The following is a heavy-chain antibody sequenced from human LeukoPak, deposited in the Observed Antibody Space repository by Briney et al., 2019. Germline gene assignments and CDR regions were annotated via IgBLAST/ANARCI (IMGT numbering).Heavy chain of an antibody. V-gene: IGHV4-59*01. CDR1: GGSISSYY. Sequence: SETLSLTCTVSGGSISSYYWSWIRQPPGKGLGWIGYIYYSGSTNYNPSLKSRVTISVDTSKNQFSLKLSSVTAADTAVYYCARINYYGSGRDYYYMDVWGKGTTAT. CDR2: IYYSGST. D-gene: IGHD3-10*01. CDR3: ARINYYGSGRDYYYMDV. J-gene: IGHJ6*03.